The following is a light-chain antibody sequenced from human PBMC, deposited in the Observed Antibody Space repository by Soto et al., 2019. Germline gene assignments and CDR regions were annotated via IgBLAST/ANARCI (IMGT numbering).Light chain of an antibody. V-gene: IGKV1-9*01. Sequence: DIQMTQSPSILSASVGDRVTITCQASQSISSWLAWYQQKPAKAPQLLINAASSLQSGVPSRFSGSRSGTDFTLTISSLHPEDFASYYCRQLYDYPWTFGQGTKVDIK. CDR3: RQLYDYPWT. CDR1: QSISSW. CDR2: AAS. J-gene: IGKJ1*01.